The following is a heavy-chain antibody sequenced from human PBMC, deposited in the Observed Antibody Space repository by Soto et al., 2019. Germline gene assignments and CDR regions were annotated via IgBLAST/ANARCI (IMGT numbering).Heavy chain of an antibody. CDR3: AREPSYSSTFDY. V-gene: IGHV3-30-3*01. Sequence: PGGSLRLSCAASGFTFSDYDIHWVRQAPGKGLEWVAVISYDGGNKYYADSVKGRFTISRDNSKNTLYLQMNSLRGEDTAVYYCAREPSYSSTFDYWGQGALVTVSS. CDR1: GFTFSDYD. J-gene: IGHJ4*02. CDR2: ISYDGGNK. D-gene: IGHD6-13*01.